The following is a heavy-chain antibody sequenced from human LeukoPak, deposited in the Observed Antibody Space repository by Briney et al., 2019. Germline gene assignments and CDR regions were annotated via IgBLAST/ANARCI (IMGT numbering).Heavy chain of an antibody. CDR2: ISGDGGST. Sequence: GGSLRLSCAASGFAFDDYAMHWVRQAPGKGLEWVCLISGDGGSTYYADSVKGRFTISRAKSKNSLYLQMNSLKDEDTALHYFARGYYDFWSGLLVAPNHWGQGTLVPVSS. J-gene: IGHJ5*02. CDR3: ARGYYDFWSGLLVAPNH. D-gene: IGHD3-3*01. V-gene: IGHV3-43*02. CDR1: GFAFDDYA.